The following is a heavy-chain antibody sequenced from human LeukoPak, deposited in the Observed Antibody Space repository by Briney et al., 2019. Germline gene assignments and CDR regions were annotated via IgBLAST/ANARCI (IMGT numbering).Heavy chain of an antibody. CDR3: ARVNGQQLAIDY. J-gene: IGHJ4*02. D-gene: IGHD6-13*01. Sequence: ASVKVSFKASRYTFTTYYIHWVRQAPGQGLEWMGIIKPSGGSTSYAQKFQGRVTMTRDTSTSTVYMEVSSLRSEDTAVYYCARVNGQQLAIDYWGQGTLVTVSS. CDR2: IKPSGGST. CDR1: RYTFTTYY. V-gene: IGHV1-46*01.